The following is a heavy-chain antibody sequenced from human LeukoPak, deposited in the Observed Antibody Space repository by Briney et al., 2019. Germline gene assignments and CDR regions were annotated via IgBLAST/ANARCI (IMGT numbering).Heavy chain of an antibody. V-gene: IGHV3-53*04. CDR1: GFTVSSNY. J-gene: IGHJ5*02. Sequence: GGSLRLSCAASGFTVSSNYMSWVRQAPGKGLEWVSVIYSGGSTYYADSVKGRFTTSRHNSKNTLYLQMNSLRAEDTAVYYCASHGYSLMNWFDPWGQGTLVTVSS. D-gene: IGHD4-4*01. CDR3: ASHGYSLMNWFDP. CDR2: IYSGGST.